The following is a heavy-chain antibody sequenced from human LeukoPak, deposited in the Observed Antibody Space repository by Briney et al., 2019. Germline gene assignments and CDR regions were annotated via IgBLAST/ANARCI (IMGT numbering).Heavy chain of an antibody. CDR1: GGSISSSSYY. V-gene: IGHV4-39*01. CDR2: IYYSGST. Sequence: SETLSLTCTVSGGSISSSSYYWGWIRQPPGKGLDWIGSIYYSGSTYYNPSLKSRVTISVDTSKNQSSLKLSSVTAADTAVYYCASDYGDYYFDYWGQGTLVTVSS. CDR3: ASDYGDYYFDY. J-gene: IGHJ4*02. D-gene: IGHD4-17*01.